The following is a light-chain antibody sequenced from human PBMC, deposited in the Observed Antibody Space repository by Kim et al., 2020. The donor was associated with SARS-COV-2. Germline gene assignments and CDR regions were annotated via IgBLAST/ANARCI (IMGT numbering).Light chain of an antibody. CDR2: RNT. Sequence: GQRVTISCSGSSPNIGSNFVYWYQQFPGTAPKLLIYRNTQRPSGVPDRFSGSKSGTSASLAISGLRSEDEADYYCVVWDDSLSGWLFGGGTQLTVL. CDR3: VVWDDSLSGWL. CDR1: SPNIGSNF. J-gene: IGLJ3*02. V-gene: IGLV1-47*01.